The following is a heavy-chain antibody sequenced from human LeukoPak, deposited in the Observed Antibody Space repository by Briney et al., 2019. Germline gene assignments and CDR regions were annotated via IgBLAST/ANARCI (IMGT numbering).Heavy chain of an antibody. J-gene: IGHJ6*03. Sequence: ASVKVSCKASGYTFTGYYMHWVRQAPGQGLEWMGWINPNSGGTNYAQKFQGRVTITADKSTSTAYMELSSLRSEDTAVYYCARPSIAAAGTVFQSHYYYTDVWGKGTTVTVSS. CDR1: GYTFTGYY. D-gene: IGHD6-13*01. V-gene: IGHV1-2*02. CDR2: INPNSGGT. CDR3: ARPSIAAAGTVFQSHYYYTDV.